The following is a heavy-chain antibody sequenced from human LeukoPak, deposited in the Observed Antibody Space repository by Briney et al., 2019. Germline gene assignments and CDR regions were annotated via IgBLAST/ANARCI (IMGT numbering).Heavy chain of an antibody. J-gene: IGHJ4*02. CDR1: GYSFTGYC. CDR2: IRPETGGT. V-gene: IGHV1-2*02. CDR3: ASGLNSRSSSC. D-gene: IGHD6-13*01. Sequence: ASVTVSCKASGYSFTGYCMHWVRQAPGQGLEWMGRIRPETGGTNYAQKFQGRVTMTTDTTVSTAYMELSGLKSDDTAVYYCASGLNSRSSSCWGQGTRVTVSS.